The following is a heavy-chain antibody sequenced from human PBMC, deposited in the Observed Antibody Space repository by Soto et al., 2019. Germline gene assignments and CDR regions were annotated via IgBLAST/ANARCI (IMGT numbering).Heavy chain of an antibody. V-gene: IGHV4-31*03. J-gene: IGHJ5*02. Sequence: PSETLSLTCTVSGGSISSGGYYWSWIRQHPGKGLEWIGYIYYSGSTYYNPSLKSRVTISVDTSKNQFSLKLNSVTAAVTAVYYCASQSPHYYDSRGFDPWGQGTLVTVSS. CDR3: ASQSPHYYDSRGFDP. D-gene: IGHD3-22*01. CDR2: IYYSGST. CDR1: GGSISSGGYY.